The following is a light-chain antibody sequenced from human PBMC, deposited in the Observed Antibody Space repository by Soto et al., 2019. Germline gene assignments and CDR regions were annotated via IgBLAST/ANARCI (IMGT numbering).Light chain of an antibody. Sequence: DIQMTQSPPSLSASVGDRVTITCRASQNIDNYLNWYQQKPGAAPKLLIYTASSLFSGVPSRFSGSGSGTEFTLTISSLQPDDFATYYCQHYNSYSEAFGQGTKVDIK. CDR3: QHYNSYSEA. J-gene: IGKJ1*01. V-gene: IGKV1-16*01. CDR2: TAS. CDR1: QNIDNY.